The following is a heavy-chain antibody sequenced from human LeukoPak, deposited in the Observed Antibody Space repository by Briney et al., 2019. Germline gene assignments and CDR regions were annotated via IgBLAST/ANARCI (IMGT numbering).Heavy chain of an antibody. CDR1: GFTFGDYA. Sequence: GGSLRLSCTASGFTFGDYAMSWFRQAPGKGLEWVGFIRSKAYGGTTEYAASVKGRFIISRDDSKSIAYLQMNSLKTEDTAVYYCTRDAESSSWYFDYWGQGTLVTVSS. CDR2: IRSKAYGGTT. V-gene: IGHV3-49*03. D-gene: IGHD6-13*01. J-gene: IGHJ4*02. CDR3: TRDAESSSWYFDY.